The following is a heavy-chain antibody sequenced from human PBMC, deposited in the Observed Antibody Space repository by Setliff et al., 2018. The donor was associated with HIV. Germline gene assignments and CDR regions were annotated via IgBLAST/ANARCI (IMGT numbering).Heavy chain of an antibody. Sequence: SVKVSCKASGDTFSSYAISWVRQAPGQGLEWMGRIIPIFGSPNYAQKFQGRVTITADKSTSTAYMELSSLRSEDTAVYYCARDVYYYFYMDVWGKGTTVTISS. J-gene: IGHJ6*03. V-gene: IGHV1-69*06. CDR3: ARDVYYYFYMDV. CDR2: IIPIFGSP. CDR1: GDTFSSYA.